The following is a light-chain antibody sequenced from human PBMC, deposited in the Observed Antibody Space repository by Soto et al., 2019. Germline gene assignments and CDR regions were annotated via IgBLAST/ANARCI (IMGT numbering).Light chain of an antibody. CDR3: QQYRDSLGT. V-gene: IGKV3-20*01. J-gene: IGKJ1*01. Sequence: EIVLTQSPGTLSLSPGERATLSCRASQSVISTYLAWYQQKPGQAPRLLIYGASSRATGIPDRFSGSGSGTDFTLTIIRLEPEDFAVYYCQQYRDSLGTFGQGTKGEIK. CDR2: GAS. CDR1: QSVISTY.